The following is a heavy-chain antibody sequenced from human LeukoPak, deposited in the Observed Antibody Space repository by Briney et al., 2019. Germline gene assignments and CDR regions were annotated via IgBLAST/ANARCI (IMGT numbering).Heavy chain of an antibody. CDR2: ISSSGSTI. Sequence: GGSLRLSCAASGFTFSSYEMNWVRQAPGKGLEWVSYISSSGSTIYYADSVKGRFTISRDNARNSLYLQMNSLRAEDTAVYYCARGGDIVVVTSPFDYWGQGTLVTVSS. CDR3: ARGGDIVVVTSPFDY. V-gene: IGHV3-48*03. J-gene: IGHJ4*02. CDR1: GFTFSSYE. D-gene: IGHD2-21*02.